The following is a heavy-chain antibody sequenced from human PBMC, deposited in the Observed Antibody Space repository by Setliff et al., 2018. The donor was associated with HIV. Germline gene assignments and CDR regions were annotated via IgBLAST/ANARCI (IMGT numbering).Heavy chain of an antibody. D-gene: IGHD1-1*01. J-gene: IGHJ6*03. V-gene: IGHV4-59*08. CDR3: VRTYNDLENYYHHYYYMDV. CDR1: GGSMSSYY. Sequence: SETLSLTCTVSGGSMSSYYWSWIQQPPGKGLEWIGYIYYSGSTNYNPSLKSRVTISVDTSKNQFSPKLRSVTAADTAVYYCVRTYNDLENYYHHYYYMDVWGKGTTVTVSS. CDR2: IYYSGST.